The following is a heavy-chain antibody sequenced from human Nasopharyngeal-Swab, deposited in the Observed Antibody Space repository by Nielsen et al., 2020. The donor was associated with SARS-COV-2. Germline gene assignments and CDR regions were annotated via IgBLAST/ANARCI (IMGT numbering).Heavy chain of an antibody. Sequence: GGSLRLSCAASGFTFRSYTLNWVRQAPGKGLAWVSYISSSSTTIYYTGSVRGRFTISRDNAKNSLFLQMNSLRDEDTAVYYCARDIYPGAYGMDVWGQGTTVTVSS. V-gene: IGHV3-48*02. J-gene: IGHJ6*02. CDR3: ARDIYPGAYGMDV. CDR2: ISSSSTTI. CDR1: GFTFRSYT. D-gene: IGHD2-2*02.